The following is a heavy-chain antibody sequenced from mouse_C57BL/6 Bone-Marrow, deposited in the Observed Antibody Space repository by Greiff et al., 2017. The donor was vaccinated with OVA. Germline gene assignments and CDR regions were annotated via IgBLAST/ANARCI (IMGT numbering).Heavy chain of an antibody. D-gene: IGHD4-1*01. Sequence: QVTLKESGPGILQPSQTLSLTCSFSGFSLSTFGMGVGWIRQPSGQGLEWLAHIWWGDNKYYNPALKSGLPISKDTSKNQVFLKIANVDTADTATYYCARPWDVAPFDYWGKGTTLTVSS. CDR2: IWWGDNK. J-gene: IGHJ2*01. CDR1: GFSLSTFGMG. V-gene: IGHV8-8*01. CDR3: ARPWDVAPFDY.